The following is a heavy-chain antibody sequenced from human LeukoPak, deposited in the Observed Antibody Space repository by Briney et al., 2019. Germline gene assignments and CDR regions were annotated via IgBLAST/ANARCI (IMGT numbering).Heavy chain of an antibody. D-gene: IGHD3-10*01. CDR2: ISWNSGSI. CDR1: GFTFDDYA. CDR3: AKDRNTYYGSGSYYGYFDY. Sequence: GGSLRLFCAASGFTFDDYAMHWVRQAPGKGLEWVSGISWNSGSIGYADSVKGRFTISRDNAKNSLYLQMNSLRAEDTALYYCAKDRNTYYGSGSYYGYFDYWGQGTLVTVSS. V-gene: IGHV3-9*01. J-gene: IGHJ4*02.